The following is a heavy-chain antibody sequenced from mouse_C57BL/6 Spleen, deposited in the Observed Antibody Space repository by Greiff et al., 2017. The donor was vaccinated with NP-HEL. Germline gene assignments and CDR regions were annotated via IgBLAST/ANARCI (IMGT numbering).Heavy chain of an antibody. D-gene: IGHD2-2*01. CDR3: FYYGYDSYYAMDY. J-gene: IGHJ4*01. CDR2: IYPGNSDT. Sequence: EVQLQQSGTVLARPGASVKMSCKTSGYTFTSYWMHWVKQRPGQGLEWIGAIYPGNSDTSYNQKFKGKAKLTAVTSASTAYMELSSLTNEDSAVYYCFYYGYDSYYAMDYWGQGTSVTVSS. V-gene: IGHV1-5*01. CDR1: GYTFTSYW.